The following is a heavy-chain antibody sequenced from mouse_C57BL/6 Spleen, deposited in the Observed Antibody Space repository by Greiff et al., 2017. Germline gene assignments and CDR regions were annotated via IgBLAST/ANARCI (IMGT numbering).Heavy chain of an antibody. V-gene: IGHV5-12*01. CDR3: ARRMVTTWDYAMDY. D-gene: IGHD2-3*01. J-gene: IGHJ4*01. CDR1: GFTFSDYY. Sequence: DVMLVESGGGLVQPGGSLKLSCAASGFTFSDYYMYWVRQTPEKRLEWVAYISNGGGSTYYPDTVKGRFTISRDNAKNTLYLQMSRLKSEDTAMYYCARRMVTTWDYAMDYWGQGTSVTVSS. CDR2: ISNGGGST.